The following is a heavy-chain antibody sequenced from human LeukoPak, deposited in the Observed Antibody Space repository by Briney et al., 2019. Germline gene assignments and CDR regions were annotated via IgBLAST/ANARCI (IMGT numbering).Heavy chain of an antibody. CDR2: ISGDGGST. CDR3: AKDLGGYSYGYGWFDP. J-gene: IGHJ5*02. Sequence: GGSLRLSCAASGFTFDDYTIHWVRQVPGKGLEWVSLISGDGGSTYYADSVKGRFTISRDNSKNTLYLQMNSLRAEDTAVYYCAKDLGGYSYGYGWFDPWGQGTLVTVSS. D-gene: IGHD5-18*01. V-gene: IGHV3-43*01. CDR1: GFTFDDYT.